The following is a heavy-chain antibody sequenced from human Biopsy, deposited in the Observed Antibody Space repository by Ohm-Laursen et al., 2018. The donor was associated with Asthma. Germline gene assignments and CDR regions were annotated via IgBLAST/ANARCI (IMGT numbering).Heavy chain of an antibody. CDR1: GFTFDDFA. J-gene: IGHJ6*02. V-gene: IGHV3-9*01. Sequence: SLRLSCAASGFTFDDFAMHWVRQAPGKGLEWVASVSWSSRDIAYADSVRGRFAISRDNAKNSLYLQMNSLRDEDTAVYYCARDYGGNSGYYYGMDVWGQGTTVTVSS. D-gene: IGHD4-23*01. CDR2: VSWSSRDI. CDR3: ARDYGGNSGYYYGMDV.